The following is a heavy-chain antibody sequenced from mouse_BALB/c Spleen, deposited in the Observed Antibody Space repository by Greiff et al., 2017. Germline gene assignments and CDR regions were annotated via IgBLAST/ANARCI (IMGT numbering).Heavy chain of an antibody. CDR1: GYTFTDYV. J-gene: IGHJ2*01. D-gene: IGHD2-4*01. V-gene: IGHV1-81*01. CDR3: ARVYYDYEYYFDY. CDR2: IYPGSGST. Sequence: VQLQQSGPELVKPGASVKMSCKASGYTFTDYVISWVKQRTGQGLEWIGEIYPGSGSTYYNEKFKGKATLTADKSSNTAYMQLSSLTSEDSAVYFCARVYYDYEYYFDYWGQGTTLTVSS.